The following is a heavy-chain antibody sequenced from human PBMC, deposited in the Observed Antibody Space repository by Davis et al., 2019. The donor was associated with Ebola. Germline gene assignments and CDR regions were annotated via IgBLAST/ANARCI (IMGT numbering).Heavy chain of an antibody. CDR2: IAYDGGNK. CDR1: GFTFSSYG. V-gene: IGHV3-30*18. Sequence: GESLKISCAASGFTFSSYGMHWVRQAPGKGLEWVAVIAYDGGNKYYADSVKGRFTISRDNSKNTLYLQMSSLRPEDTAVYYCAKDWVRDYVDYWGQGTLVTVSS. D-gene: IGHD3-10*01. J-gene: IGHJ4*02. CDR3: AKDWVRDYVDY.